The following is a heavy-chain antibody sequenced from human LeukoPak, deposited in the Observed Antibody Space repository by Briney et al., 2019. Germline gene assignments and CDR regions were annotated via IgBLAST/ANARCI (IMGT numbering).Heavy chain of an antibody. Sequence: GGSLRLSCAASGFTFSNYNMNWVRQAPGKGLEWVSSITSTSSYIYYADSVKGRFTISRDNAKNSLYLQMNSLRAEDTALYFCARDPYSGNYGNYYYYYMDVWGKGTTVTVSS. CDR3: ARDPYSGNYGNYYYYYMDV. D-gene: IGHD1-26*01. CDR1: GFTFSNYN. V-gene: IGHV3-21*01. CDR2: ITSTSSYI. J-gene: IGHJ6*03.